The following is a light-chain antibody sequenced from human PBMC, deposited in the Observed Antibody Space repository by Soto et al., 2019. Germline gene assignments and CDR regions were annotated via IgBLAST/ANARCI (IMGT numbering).Light chain of an antibody. Sequence: EIVLTQSPDTLSLSPGERATLSCRTSQNVNSNFLAWYQQKPGQAPRLLFYDASTRATGVPDRFRGGGSGTDFTLTITRLEPEDFAIYYCQQYGSSPLLYAFGQGTRVGVK. CDR3: QQYGSSPLLYA. J-gene: IGKJ2*01. V-gene: IGKV3-20*01. CDR1: QNVNSNF. CDR2: DAS.